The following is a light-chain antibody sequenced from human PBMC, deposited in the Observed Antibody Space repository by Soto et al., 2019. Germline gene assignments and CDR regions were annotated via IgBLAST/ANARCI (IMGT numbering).Light chain of an antibody. Sequence: EIVLTQSPGTLSLSPGERATLSCRASQSVSSNSLAWYQQKPGQAPRLLIYGASTGATGIPDRFSGSGSGTDFTLTISRLEAEDFAVYHCQQYISTPWSFGQGTKVEIK. CDR1: QSVSSNS. CDR3: QQYISTPWS. V-gene: IGKV3-20*01. CDR2: GAS. J-gene: IGKJ1*01.